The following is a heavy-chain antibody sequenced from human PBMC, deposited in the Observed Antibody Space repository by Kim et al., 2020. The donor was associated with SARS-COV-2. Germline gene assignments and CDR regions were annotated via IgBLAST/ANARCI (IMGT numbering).Heavy chain of an antibody. CDR2: IYYSGST. CDR1: GGSISSYY. V-gene: IGHV4-59*01. Sequence: SETLSLTCTVSGGSISSYYWSWIRQPPGKGLEWIGYIYYSGSTNYNPSLKSRVTISVDTSKNQFSLKLSSVTAADTAVYYCARVRSSSWSSNWFDPWGQGTLVTVSS. J-gene: IGHJ5*02. CDR3: ARVRSSSWSSNWFDP. D-gene: IGHD6-13*01.